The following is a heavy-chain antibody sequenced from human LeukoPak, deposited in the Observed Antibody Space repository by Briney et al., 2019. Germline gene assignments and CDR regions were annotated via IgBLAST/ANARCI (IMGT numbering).Heavy chain of an antibody. V-gene: IGHV1-2*02. J-gene: IGHJ4*02. CDR3: ARGTRYWGLHYDILTGYSLFDY. D-gene: IGHD3-9*01. Sequence: ASVKVSCKASGYTFTGYYMRWVRQAPGQGLEWMGWINPNSGGTNYAQKFQGRVTMTRDTSISTAYMELSRLRSDDTAVYYCARGTRYWGLHYDILTGYSLFDYWGQGTLVTVSS. CDR1: GYTFTGYY. CDR2: INPNSGGT.